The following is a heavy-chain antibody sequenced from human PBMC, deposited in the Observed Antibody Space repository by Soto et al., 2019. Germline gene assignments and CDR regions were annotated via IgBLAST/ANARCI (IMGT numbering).Heavy chain of an antibody. CDR3: ARDGGQWEPIEH. CDR2: IWYDGSKK. V-gene: IGHV3-33*01. D-gene: IGHD1-26*01. CDR1: GFTFKNYG. Sequence: GGSLRLSCAASGFTFKNYGMHWVRQAPGKGLEWMAVIWYDGSKKYYADSVKGRFTISRDDSEKALYLQMNSVRAEDTAVYYCARDGGQWEPIEHWGQGTLVTSPQ. J-gene: IGHJ4*02.